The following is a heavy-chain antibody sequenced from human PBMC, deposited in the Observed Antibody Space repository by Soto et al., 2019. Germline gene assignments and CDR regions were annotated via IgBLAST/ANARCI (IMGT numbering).Heavy chain of an antibody. Sequence: EVQLLESGGGLVQPGGSLRLSCAASGFSFSNYAMTWVRQAPGKGLEWVSGISGSGGSTYYADSVKGRFTISRDNSNNTLYLQMNSVRAEDTAVYYCAKGTRAARCFDYWGQGTLVTVSS. V-gene: IGHV3-23*01. CDR2: ISGSGGST. CDR1: GFSFSNYA. D-gene: IGHD6-6*01. J-gene: IGHJ4*02. CDR3: AKGTRAARCFDY.